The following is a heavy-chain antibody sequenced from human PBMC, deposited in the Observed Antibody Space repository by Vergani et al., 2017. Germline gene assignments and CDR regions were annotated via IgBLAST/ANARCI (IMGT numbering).Heavy chain of an antibody. D-gene: IGHD2-21*01. Sequence: EVQLPESGGGLVKPGGSLRVSCAASGFSFSTYSINWVRQAPGKGLEWVSSISGRSNYIYYADSLKGRFTISRDNSKNSVYLQMNSLRAEDTAIYYCADLYGDDGFSPFWGQGTLVTVSS. CDR3: ADLYGDDGFSPF. J-gene: IGHJ4*02. V-gene: IGHV3-21*06. CDR1: GFSFSTYS. CDR2: ISGRSNYI.